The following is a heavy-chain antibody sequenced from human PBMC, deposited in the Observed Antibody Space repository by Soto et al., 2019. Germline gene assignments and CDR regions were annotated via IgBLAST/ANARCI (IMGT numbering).Heavy chain of an antibody. CDR2: IIPILGIA. CDR1: GGTFSSYT. Sequence: QVQLVQSGAEVKKPGSSVKVSCKASGGTFSSYTISWVRQAPGQGLEWMGRIIPILGIANYAQKFQGRVTITADKSTSTAYMELSSLRSEDTAVYYCARGGSIAARPNDYYYMGVWGKGTTVTVSS. CDR3: ARGGSIAARPNDYYYMGV. V-gene: IGHV1-69*02. J-gene: IGHJ6*03. D-gene: IGHD6-6*01.